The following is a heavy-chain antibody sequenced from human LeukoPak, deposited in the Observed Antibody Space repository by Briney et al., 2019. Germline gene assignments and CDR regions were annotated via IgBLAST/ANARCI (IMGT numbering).Heavy chain of an antibody. CDR1: GFTFSSYA. CDR2: VSGSGGST. Sequence: TGGSLRLSCAPSGFTFSSYAMTWVRQAPGKGLEWVSAVSGSGGSTSYADSARGRFTISRDNSKNTLYLQMNSLRVEDTAKYYCAKNCGGDCGDVYYYYYYGMDVWGQGTTVTVSS. D-gene: IGHD2-21*02. CDR3: AKNCGGDCGDVYYYYYYGMDV. V-gene: IGHV3-23*01. J-gene: IGHJ6*02.